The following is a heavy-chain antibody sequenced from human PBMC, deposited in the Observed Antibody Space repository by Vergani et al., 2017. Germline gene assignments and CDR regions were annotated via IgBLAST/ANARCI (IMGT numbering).Heavy chain of an antibody. J-gene: IGHJ4*02. CDR2: VKSNTDGGTT. CDR3: TTDPQVRYCDMTTCSHRFDD. Sequence: EVQLLESGGDLVQPGGSLRLSCAASGFTFSNAWMTWVRQAPGKGLEWVGRVKSNTDGGTTDYAAPVRGRFTISRDDSKDTLYLQMNSLKAEDTAIYYCTTDPQVRYCDMTTCSHRFDDWGQGTLVSVSS. D-gene: IGHD2/OR15-2a*01. V-gene: IGHV3-15*01. CDR1: GFTFSNAW.